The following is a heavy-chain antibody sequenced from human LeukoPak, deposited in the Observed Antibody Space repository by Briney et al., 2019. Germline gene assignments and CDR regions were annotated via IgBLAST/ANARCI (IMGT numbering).Heavy chain of an antibody. CDR3: ARDLAAGTKFAFDI. J-gene: IGHJ3*02. D-gene: IGHD6-13*01. V-gene: IGHV3-23*01. CDR1: GFTFSSYA. Sequence: GGSLRLSCAASGFTFSSYAMSWVRQAPGKGLEWVSAISGSGGSTYYADSAKGRFTISRDNSKNTLYLQMNSLRAEDTAVYYCARDLAAGTKFAFDIWGQGTMVTVSS. CDR2: ISGSGGST.